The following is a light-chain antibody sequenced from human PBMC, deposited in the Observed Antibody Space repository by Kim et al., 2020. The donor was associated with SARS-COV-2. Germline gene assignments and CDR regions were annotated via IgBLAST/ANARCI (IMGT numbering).Light chain of an antibody. V-gene: IGKV2-30*01. J-gene: IGKJ2*03. CDR2: EVS. Sequence: GQPASISCRSSQSLVYRDGRTYLNWFHQRPGQSPRRLIYEVSNRDFGVPDRFSGSGSGSDFTLEISRVEAEDVGVYYCMQGTHWYSFGQGTKLEIK. CDR3: MQGTHWYS. CDR1: QSLVYRDGRTY.